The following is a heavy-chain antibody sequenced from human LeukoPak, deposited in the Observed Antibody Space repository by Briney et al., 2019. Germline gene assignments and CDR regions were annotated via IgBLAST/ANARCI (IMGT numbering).Heavy chain of an antibody. Sequence: ASETLSLTCTVSDGSISGFYWSWIRQPPGKGLELIGYIYSTGITDYNPSLTSRVTFSVDTSKNQFSLKLSSVTAADTAVYYCARHGVDYFGSGSFPTPFDYWGQGTLVTVSS. J-gene: IGHJ4*02. V-gene: IGHV4-59*08. CDR1: DGSISGFY. D-gene: IGHD3-10*01. CDR2: IYSTGIT. CDR3: ARHGVDYFGSGSFPTPFDY.